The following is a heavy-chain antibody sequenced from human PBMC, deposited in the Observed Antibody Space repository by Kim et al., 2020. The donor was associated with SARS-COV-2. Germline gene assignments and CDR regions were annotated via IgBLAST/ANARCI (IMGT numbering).Heavy chain of an antibody. Sequence: GGSLRLSCAASGFTFSSYSMNWVRQAPGKGLEWVSSISSSSSYIYYADSVKGRFTISRDNAKNSLYLQMNSLRAEDTAVYYCARAVDYGDYGVDFDYWGQGTLVTVSS. CDR2: ISSSSSYI. CDR1: GFTFSSYS. D-gene: IGHD4-17*01. V-gene: IGHV3-21*01. CDR3: ARAVDYGDYGVDFDY. J-gene: IGHJ4*02.